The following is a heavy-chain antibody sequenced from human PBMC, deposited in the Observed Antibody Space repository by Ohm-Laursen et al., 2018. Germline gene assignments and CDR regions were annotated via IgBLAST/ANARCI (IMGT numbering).Heavy chain of an antibody. Sequence: ASVKVSCKASGYIFTNYYMHWVRQAPGQGLEWMGWINPNSGGTNYAQKFQGRVTMTRDTSISTAYMELSRLRSDDTAVYYCARELGDIVVVPAAIRDYYYYGMDVWGQGTTVTVSS. J-gene: IGHJ6*02. CDR1: GYIFTNYY. D-gene: IGHD2-2*02. CDR2: INPNSGGT. V-gene: IGHV1-2*02. CDR3: ARELGDIVVVPAAIRDYYYYGMDV.